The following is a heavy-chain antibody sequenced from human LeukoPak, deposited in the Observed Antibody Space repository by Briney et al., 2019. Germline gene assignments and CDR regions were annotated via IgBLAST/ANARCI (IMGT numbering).Heavy chain of an antibody. CDR1: GFTFSSYG. J-gene: IGHJ4*02. Sequence: GGSLRLSCAASGFTFSSYGMHWVRQAPGKGLEWVAVISYDGSNKYYADSVKGRFTISRDNSKNTLYLQMNSLRAEDTAVYYCARATMYYDFWSGYYPGRDYFDHWGQGTLVTVSS. V-gene: IGHV3-30*03. CDR2: ISYDGSNK. D-gene: IGHD3-3*01. CDR3: ARATMYYDFWSGYYPGRDYFDH.